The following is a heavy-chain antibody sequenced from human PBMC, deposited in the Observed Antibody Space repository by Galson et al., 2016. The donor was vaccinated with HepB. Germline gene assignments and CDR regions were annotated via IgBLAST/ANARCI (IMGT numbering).Heavy chain of an antibody. D-gene: IGHD6-25*01. CDR1: GFTFDDYT. J-gene: IGHJ5*02. CDR3: AKDSGNHNWFDP. CDR2: ILHDGSKK. Sequence: SLRLSCAASGFTFDDYTMHWVRQAPGKGLEWVALILHDGSKKYYADSVKGRFTISRDNSRNTLYLQMNSLRADDTAVYYCAKDSGNHNWFDPWGQGTLVTVSS. V-gene: IGHV3-30*04.